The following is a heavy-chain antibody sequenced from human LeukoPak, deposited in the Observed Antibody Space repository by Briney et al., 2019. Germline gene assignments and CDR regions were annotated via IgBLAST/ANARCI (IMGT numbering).Heavy chain of an antibody. V-gene: IGHV3-23*01. Sequence: PGGSLRLSCAASGFTSSSYAMSWVRQAPGKGLEWVSAISGSGGSTYYADSVKGRFTISRDNSKNTLYLQMNSLRAEDTAVYYCAKDGAEVVVAATRPNYYYYGMDVWGQGTTVTVSS. D-gene: IGHD2-15*01. CDR1: GFTSSSYA. J-gene: IGHJ6*02. CDR3: AKDGAEVVVAATRPNYYYYGMDV. CDR2: ISGSGGST.